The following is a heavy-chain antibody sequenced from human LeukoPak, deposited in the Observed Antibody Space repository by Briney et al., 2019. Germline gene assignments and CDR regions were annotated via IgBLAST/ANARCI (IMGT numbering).Heavy chain of an antibody. V-gene: IGHV1-69*05. CDR2: IIPIFGTA. CDR1: GGTFSSYA. D-gene: IGHD1-7*01. CDR3: ASRYNWNYDWFDP. Sequence: SVKVSCKASGGTFSSYAISWVRQAPGQELEWMGRIIPIFGTANYAQKFQGRVTITTDESTSTAYMELSSLRSEDTAVYYCASRYNWNYDWFDPWGQGTLVTVSS. J-gene: IGHJ5*02.